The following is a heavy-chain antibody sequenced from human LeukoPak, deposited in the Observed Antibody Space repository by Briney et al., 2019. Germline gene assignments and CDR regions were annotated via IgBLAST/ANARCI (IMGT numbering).Heavy chain of an antibody. V-gene: IGHV3-48*04. J-gene: IGHJ4*02. CDR3: AREGDGSRYYFDY. D-gene: IGHD2-21*01. CDR1: GFTFSSYW. CDR2: INGRGGII. Sequence: PGGSLRLSCAASGFTFSSYWMTWVRQAPGKGLEWLPHINGRGGIINYADSVKGRFTISRDNARNSLDLHMSSLGAEDTAVYYCAREGDGSRYYFDYWGQGILVTVSS.